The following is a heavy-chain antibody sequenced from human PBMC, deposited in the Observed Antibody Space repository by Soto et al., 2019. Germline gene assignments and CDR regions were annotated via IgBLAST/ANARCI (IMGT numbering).Heavy chain of an antibody. J-gene: IGHJ5*02. Sequence: GASVKVSCKASGYTFTSYGIHWVRQAPGQRLELMGWINAANGDTKYSPKFQGRVTITRDTSASTAYMELSSLRSEDTAVYYCVRRHVSATGIDWFDPWGQGTLVTVS. D-gene: IGHD6-13*01. CDR3: VRRHVSATGIDWFDP. V-gene: IGHV1-3*01. CDR2: INAANGDT. CDR1: GYTFTSYG.